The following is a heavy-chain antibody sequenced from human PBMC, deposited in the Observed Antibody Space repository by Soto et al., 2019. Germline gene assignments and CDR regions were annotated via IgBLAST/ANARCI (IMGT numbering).Heavy chain of an antibody. V-gene: IGHV7-4-1*01. CDR1: GYTFTSYA. J-gene: IGHJ5*02. CDR2: INTNTGNP. D-gene: IGHD6-13*01. CDR3: AIGNRPGSSWDNWFDP. Sequence: QVQLVQSGSELKKPGASVKVSCKASGYTFTSYAMNWVRQAPGQGLEWMGWINTNTGNPTYAQGFTGRFVFSLDTSVSTGYLQICSLKAEDTAVYYCAIGNRPGSSWDNWFDPWGQGTLVTVSS.